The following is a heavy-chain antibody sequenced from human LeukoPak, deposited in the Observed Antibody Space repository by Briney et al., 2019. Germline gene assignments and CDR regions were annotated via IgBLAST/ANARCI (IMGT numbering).Heavy chain of an antibody. CDR3: AKGNLDAYYYYYMDV. J-gene: IGHJ6*03. CDR2: ISDDGSNK. Sequence: GGSLRLSCAASGFTFTSYGMHWVRQAPGKGLEWVSVISDDGSNKYYADSVKGRFTISSDSSKNTLFLQMNSLRAKDTAVYYCAKGNLDAYYYYYMDVSGKGTTVTVSS. D-gene: IGHD1-14*01. V-gene: IGHV3-33*05. CDR1: GFTFTSYG.